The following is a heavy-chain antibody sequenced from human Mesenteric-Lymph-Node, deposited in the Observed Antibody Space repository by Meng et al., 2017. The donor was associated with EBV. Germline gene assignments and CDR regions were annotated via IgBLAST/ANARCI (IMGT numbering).Heavy chain of an antibody. Sequence: QVQLQQWGAVLLKPSDTLSPTCAVYGGSFSAYYWTWIRQPPGRGPEWIGEINHAGGAIYNPSLKSRVTISVDTSKNQFSLKLSSVTAADTAVYYCARLGGYASGTYYPIDPWGQGTLVTVSS. CDR1: GGSFSAYY. CDR2: INHAGGA. CDR3: ARLGGYASGTYYPIDP. J-gene: IGHJ5*02. V-gene: IGHV4-34*01. D-gene: IGHD3-10*01.